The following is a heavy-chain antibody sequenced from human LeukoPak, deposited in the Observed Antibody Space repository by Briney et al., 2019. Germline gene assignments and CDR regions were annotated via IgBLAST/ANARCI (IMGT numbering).Heavy chain of an antibody. Sequence: PGGSLRLSCAASGFTFSGSAMHWVRQASGKGLEWVANINHDSSEKYYVDSVKGRFTISRDNAKNSLYLQMNSLRAEDTAVYYCARDPTRGYSYGYEDYWGQGTLVTVSS. J-gene: IGHJ4*02. CDR2: INHDSSEK. CDR1: GFTFSGSA. D-gene: IGHD5-18*01. V-gene: IGHV3-7*01. CDR3: ARDPTRGYSYGYEDY.